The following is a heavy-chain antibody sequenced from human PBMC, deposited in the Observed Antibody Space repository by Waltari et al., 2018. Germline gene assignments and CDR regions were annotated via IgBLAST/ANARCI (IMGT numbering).Heavy chain of an antibody. CDR1: GYTFTDYY. V-gene: IGHV1-69-2*01. CDR3: ATDWSAYYYDSSGYYL. Sequence: EVQLVQSGAEVKKPGATVKISCKVSGYTFTDYYMHWVQQAPGKGLEWMGVVDAEDGEKKYARKFQGRVTITADTSTDTAYMELSSLRSEDTAVYYCATDWSAYYYDSSGYYLWGQGTLVTVSS. D-gene: IGHD3-22*01. J-gene: IGHJ5*02. CDR2: VDAEDGEK.